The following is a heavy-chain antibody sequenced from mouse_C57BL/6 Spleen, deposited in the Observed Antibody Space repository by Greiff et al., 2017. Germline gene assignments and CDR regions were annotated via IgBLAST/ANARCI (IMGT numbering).Heavy chain of an antibody. D-gene: IGHD3-2*02. V-gene: IGHV14-4*01. Sequence: EVKLQQSGAELVRPGASVKLSCTASGFNIKDDYMHWVKQRPEQGLEWIGWIDPENGDTEYASKFQGKATITADTSSNTAYLQLSSLTSEDTAVYYCTTGSGSFAYWGQGTLVTVSA. CDR2: IDPENGDT. CDR1: GFNIKDDY. CDR3: TTGSGSFAY. J-gene: IGHJ3*01.